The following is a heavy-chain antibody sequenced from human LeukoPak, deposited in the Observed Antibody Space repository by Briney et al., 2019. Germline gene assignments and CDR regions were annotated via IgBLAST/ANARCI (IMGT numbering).Heavy chain of an antibody. CDR3: ARARATYYYDSSGYFDFDY. CDR2: FDPEDGET. D-gene: IGHD3-22*01. CDR1: GYTLTELS. J-gene: IGHJ4*02. V-gene: IGHV1-24*01. Sequence: ASVKVSCKVSGYTLTELSMHWVRQAPGKGLEWMGGFDPEDGETIYAQKFQGRVTMTEDTSTDTAYMELSRLRSDDTAVYYCARARATYYYDSSGYFDFDYWGQGTLVTVSS.